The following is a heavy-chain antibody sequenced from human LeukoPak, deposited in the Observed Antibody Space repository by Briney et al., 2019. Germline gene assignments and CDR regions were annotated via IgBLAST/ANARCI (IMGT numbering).Heavy chain of an antibody. D-gene: IGHD6-25*01. CDR2: MNPNSSNT. Sequence: ASVKVSCKASGYTFTSYDTNWVRQATGQGLEWMGMMNPNSSNTGYAQKYQGRVTMTRTTSISTDYMERSSLRSEDTAVYYCARYTPQRRFDPWGQGTLVTVSS. CDR3: ARYTPQRRFDP. V-gene: IGHV1-8*01. J-gene: IGHJ5*02. CDR1: GYTFTSYD.